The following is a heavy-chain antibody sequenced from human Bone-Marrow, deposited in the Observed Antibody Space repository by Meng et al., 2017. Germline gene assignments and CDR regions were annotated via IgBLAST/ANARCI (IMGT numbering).Heavy chain of an antibody. CDR1: GGSVSSGSYY. J-gene: IGHJ4*02. Sequence: SETLSLTCTVSGGSVSSGSYYWGWIRQPPGKGLEWIGSIYYSGSTYYNPSLKSRVTISVDTSKNQFSLKLSSVTAADTAVYYCARDLVEQLAPTGADYWGQGTLVTVSS. CDR2: IYYSGST. CDR3: ARDLVEQLAPTGADY. D-gene: IGHD6-13*01. V-gene: IGHV4-39*07.